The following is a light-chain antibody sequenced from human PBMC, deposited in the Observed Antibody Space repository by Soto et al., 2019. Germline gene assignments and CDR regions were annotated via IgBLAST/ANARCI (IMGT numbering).Light chain of an antibody. CDR3: QQYYNIPYT. J-gene: IGKJ2*01. CDR1: QNILYRSNNNNY. Sequence: DVVMTQSPDSLAVSLGERATINCKSSQNILYRSNNNNYLAWYQQKPGQPPKLLIYWASTRESGVPDRFSGSGSGTDFTLTISSLQAEYVAVYYCQQYYNIPYTFGQGTRMEIK. CDR2: WAS. V-gene: IGKV4-1*01.